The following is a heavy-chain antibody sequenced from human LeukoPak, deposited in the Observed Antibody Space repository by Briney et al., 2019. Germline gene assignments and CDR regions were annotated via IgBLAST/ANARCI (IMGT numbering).Heavy chain of an antibody. J-gene: IGHJ4*02. CDR2: ISGSGGST. V-gene: IGHV3-23*01. D-gene: IGHD5-18*01. CDR3: AKVTDELWYPFDY. CDR1: GFTFSSYA. Sequence: PGGSLRLSCAASGFTFSSYAMSWVRQAPGKGLEWVSVISGSGGSTYYADSVKGRFTISRDNSKNTLYLQMNSLRAEDTAVYYCAKVTDELWYPFDYWGQGTLVTVSS.